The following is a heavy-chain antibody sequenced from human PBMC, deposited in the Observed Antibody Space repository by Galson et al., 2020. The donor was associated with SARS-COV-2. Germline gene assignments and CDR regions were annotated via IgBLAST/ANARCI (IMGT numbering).Heavy chain of an antibody. CDR1: GGSISSGGYY. Sequence: SETLSLTCTVSGGSISSGGYYWSWIRQHPGKGLEWIGYIYYSGSTYYNPSLKSRVTISVDTSKNQFSLKLSSVTAADTAVYYCASGTYYYDSSGYYFDYWGQGTLVTVSS. D-gene: IGHD3-22*01. J-gene: IGHJ4*02. CDR2: IYYSGST. CDR3: ASGTYYYDSSGYYFDY. V-gene: IGHV4-31*03.